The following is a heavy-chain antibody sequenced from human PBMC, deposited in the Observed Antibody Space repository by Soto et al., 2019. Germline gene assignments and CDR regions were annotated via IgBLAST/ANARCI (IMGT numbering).Heavy chain of an antibody. D-gene: IGHD3-22*01. CDR1: GGTFSSYA. CDR3: ARVRGGNMIVVVTELYYFDY. J-gene: IGHJ4*02. V-gene: IGHV1-69*13. Sequence: ASVKVSCKASGGTFSSYAISWVRQAPGQGLEWMGGIIPIFGTANYAQKFQGRVTITADESTSTAYMELSSLRSEDTAVYYCARVRGGNMIVVVTELYYFDYWGQGTLVTVPQ. CDR2: IIPIFGTA.